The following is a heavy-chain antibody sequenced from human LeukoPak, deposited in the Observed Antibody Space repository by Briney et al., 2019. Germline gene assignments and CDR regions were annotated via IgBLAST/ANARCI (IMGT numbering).Heavy chain of an antibody. D-gene: IGHD2-21*02. CDR2: ISGSGGST. Sequence: GGSLRLSCAASGFTFSSYAMSWVRQAPGKGLEWVSAISGSGGSTYYADSVKGRFTISRDNAKNSLYLQMNSLRAEDTAVYYCAREDCGGDCYQPWGQGTLVTVSS. J-gene: IGHJ5*02. CDR3: AREDCGGDCYQP. CDR1: GFTFSSYA. V-gene: IGHV3-23*01.